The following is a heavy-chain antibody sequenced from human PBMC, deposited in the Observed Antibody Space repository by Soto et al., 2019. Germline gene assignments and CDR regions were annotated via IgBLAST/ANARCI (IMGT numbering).Heavy chain of an antibody. D-gene: IGHD6-6*01. J-gene: IGHJ5*02. CDR1: GFSLSTSGVG. CDR2: IYWNDDK. V-gene: IGHV2-5*01. CDR3: AHTRAARSPNWFDP. Sequence: QSGPTLVNPTQTLTLTCTFSGFSLSTSGVGVGWIRQPPGKALEWLALIYWNDDKRYSPSLKSRLTITKDTSKNQVVLTMTNMDPVDTATYYCAHTRAARSPNWFDPWGQGTLVTVSS.